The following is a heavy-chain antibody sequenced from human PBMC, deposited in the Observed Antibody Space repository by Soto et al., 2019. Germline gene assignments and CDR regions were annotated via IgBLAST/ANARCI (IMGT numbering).Heavy chain of an antibody. CDR1: GGSIRSHY. CDR2: IYYSGST. Sequence: SETLSLTCTVSGGSIRSHYWSWIRQQTGKGLEWIGYIYYSGSTNYNPSLKSRVTISVDTSKNQFSLKLSSVTAADTAVYYCATDRALGVVVVAATPNAFDIWGQGTMVTVSS. V-gene: IGHV4-59*11. D-gene: IGHD2-15*01. CDR3: ATDRALGVVVVAATPNAFDI. J-gene: IGHJ3*02.